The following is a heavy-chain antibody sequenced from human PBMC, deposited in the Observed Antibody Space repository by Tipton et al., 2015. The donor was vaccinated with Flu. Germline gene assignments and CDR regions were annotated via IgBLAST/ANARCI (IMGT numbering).Heavy chain of an antibody. V-gene: IGHV1-46*01. CDR3: AKLWDDAFDI. Sequence: QSGAEVKKPGASVKVSCKASGYTFTSYYMHWVRHAPGQGLEWMGIINPSGGSTSYAQKFKGRVTMTRDTSTSKVYMELSSLRSEDTAVYYCAKLWDDAFDIWGQETMVTVSS. D-gene: IGHD1-26*01. CDR2: INPSGGST. CDR1: GYTFTSYY. J-gene: IGHJ3*02.